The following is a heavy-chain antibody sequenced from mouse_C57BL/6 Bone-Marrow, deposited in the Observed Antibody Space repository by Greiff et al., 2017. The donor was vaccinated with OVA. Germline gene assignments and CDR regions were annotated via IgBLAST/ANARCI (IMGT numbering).Heavy chain of an antibody. D-gene: IGHD1-1*01. V-gene: IGHV5-12*01. Sequence: EVMLVESGGGLVQPGGSLKLSCAASGFTFSDYYMYWVRQTPEKRLEWVAYISNGGGSTYYPDTVKGRFTISRDNAKNTLYLQMSRLKSEDTAMYYCARHPFITTVVGYFDYWGQGTTLTVSS. CDR2: ISNGGGST. CDR3: ARHPFITTVVGYFDY. J-gene: IGHJ2*01. CDR1: GFTFSDYY.